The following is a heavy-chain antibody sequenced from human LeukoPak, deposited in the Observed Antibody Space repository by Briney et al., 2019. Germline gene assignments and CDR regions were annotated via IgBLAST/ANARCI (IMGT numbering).Heavy chain of an antibody. Sequence: ASVKVSCKASGYTFTSYGISWVRQAPGQGLEWMGWISAYNGNTNYAQKLQGRVTMTTDTSTSTAYMELRSLRSEDTAVYYCASTPATIYYYYMDVWGKGTTVTVSS. CDR2: ISAYNGNT. D-gene: IGHD2-2*01. V-gene: IGHV1-18*01. CDR1: GYTFTSYG. J-gene: IGHJ6*03. CDR3: ASTPATIYYYYMDV.